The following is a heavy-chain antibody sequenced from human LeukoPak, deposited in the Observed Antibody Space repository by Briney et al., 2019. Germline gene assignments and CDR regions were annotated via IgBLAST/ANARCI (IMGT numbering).Heavy chain of an antibody. Sequence: ASVKVSCKASGGTFSSYAISWVRQAPGQGLEWMGGIIPIFGTANYAQKFQGRVTITTDESTSTAYMELSSLRSEDTAVYYCARTTYYYDSSGYYPLLGYWGQGTLVTVSS. J-gene: IGHJ4*02. D-gene: IGHD3-22*01. V-gene: IGHV1-69*05. CDR1: GGTFSSYA. CDR3: ARTTYYYDSSGYYPLLGY. CDR2: IIPIFGTA.